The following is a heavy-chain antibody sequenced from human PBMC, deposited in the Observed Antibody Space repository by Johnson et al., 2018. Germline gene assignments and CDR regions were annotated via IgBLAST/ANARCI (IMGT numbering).Heavy chain of an antibody. D-gene: IGHD4-17*01. V-gene: IGHV3-15*07. CDR2: IKSKTDGGTT. CDR3: TPEAGDAKSYYYYYMDV. Sequence: EVQLVESGGGLVKPGGSLRLSCAASGFTFSNAWMNWVRQAPGKGLEWVGRIKSKTDGGTTDYAAPVKGRFTISRDDSKNTLNLQMNSLKTEDTAVYYCTPEAGDAKSYYYYYMDVWGKGTTVTVYS. CDR1: GFTFSNAW. J-gene: IGHJ6*03.